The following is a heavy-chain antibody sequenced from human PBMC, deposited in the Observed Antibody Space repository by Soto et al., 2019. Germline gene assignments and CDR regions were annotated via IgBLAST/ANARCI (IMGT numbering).Heavy chain of an antibody. CDR1: GYTLTSYG. Sequence: ASVKVSCKASGYTLTSYGISWVRQAPGQGLEWMGWISAYNGNTNYAQKLQGRATMTTDTSTSTAYMELRSLRSDDTAVYYCARSRVYYYDSSGYAFDIWGQGTMVTVSS. J-gene: IGHJ3*02. D-gene: IGHD3-22*01. CDR3: ARSRVYYYDSSGYAFDI. CDR2: ISAYNGNT. V-gene: IGHV1-18*01.